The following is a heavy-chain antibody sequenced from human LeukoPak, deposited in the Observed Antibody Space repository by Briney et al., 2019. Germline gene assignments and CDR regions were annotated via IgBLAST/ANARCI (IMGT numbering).Heavy chain of an antibody. CDR2: ISGSGNSR. CDR1: GFTFSIYG. D-gene: IGHD2-15*01. Sequence: PGGSLRLSCAASGFTFSIYGLSWVRQAPGKGLEWVSTISGSGNSRYYGDSVKGRFTISRDNPKNTLYLQMNSLRAEDTAVYYCAKDVDQYYFGYWGQGTLVTVSS. J-gene: IGHJ4*02. CDR3: AKDVDQYYFGY. V-gene: IGHV3-23*01.